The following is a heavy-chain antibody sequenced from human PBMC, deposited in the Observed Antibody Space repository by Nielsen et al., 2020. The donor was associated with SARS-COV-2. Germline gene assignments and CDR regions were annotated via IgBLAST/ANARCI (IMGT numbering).Heavy chain of an antibody. D-gene: IGHD4-17*01. CDR1: GFTFSSYA. J-gene: IGHJ4*02. V-gene: IGHV3-23*01. CDR3: AKDFGGRSVTREGGRLYFDY. Sequence: GESLKISCAASGFTFSSYAMSWVRQAPGQGLEWVSAISGSGGSTYYADSVKGRFTISRDNSKNTLYLQMNSLRAEDTAVYYCAKDFGGRSVTREGGRLYFDYWGQGTLVTVSS. CDR2: ISGSGGST.